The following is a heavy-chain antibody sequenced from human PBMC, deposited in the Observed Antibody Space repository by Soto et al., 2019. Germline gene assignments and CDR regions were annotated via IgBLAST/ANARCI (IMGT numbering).Heavy chain of an antibody. Sequence: QITLQQSGPTLVKPTQTLTLTGTFSGFSLSTSGAGVGWIRQPPPKALEWLAVVYWDDDKRYSPSLKSRLTITKDTSKTQVVLKMTDLDPVDTATYYCAYRLYAGWLTGSYYHYLGPGTLVTVSS. V-gene: IGHV2-5*02. CDR3: AYRLYAGWLTGSYYHY. CDR2: VYWDDDK. J-gene: IGHJ4*02. D-gene: IGHD1-26*01. CDR1: GFSLSTSGAG.